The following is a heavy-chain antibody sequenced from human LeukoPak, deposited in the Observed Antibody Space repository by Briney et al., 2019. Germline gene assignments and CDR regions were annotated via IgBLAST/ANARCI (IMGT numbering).Heavy chain of an antibody. J-gene: IGHJ4*02. CDR3: ARPNKPSGWYLYFDY. D-gene: IGHD6-19*01. CDR1: GFTFSSYW. Sequence: LPGGSLRLSCAASGFTFSSYWMSWVRQAPGKGLEWVANIKQDGSEKYYVDSVKGRFTISRDNAKNSLYLQMNSLRAEDTAVYYCARPNKPSGWYLYFDYWGQGTLVTVSS. V-gene: IGHV3-7*01. CDR2: IKQDGSEK.